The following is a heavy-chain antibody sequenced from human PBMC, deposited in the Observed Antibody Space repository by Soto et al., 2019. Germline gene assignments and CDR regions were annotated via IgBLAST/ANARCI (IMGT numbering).Heavy chain of an antibody. V-gene: IGHV3-30*18. J-gene: IGHJ4*02. CDR3: AKEPLPSSSWYVDGNCPDY. D-gene: IGHD6-13*01. Sequence: LRLSCAASGFTFSSYGMHWVRQAPGKGLEWVAVISYDGSNKYYADSVKGRFTISRDNSENTLYLQMNSLRAEDTAVYYCAKEPLPSSSWYVDGNCPDYWGQGTLVTVYS. CDR2: ISYDGSNK. CDR1: GFTFSSYG.